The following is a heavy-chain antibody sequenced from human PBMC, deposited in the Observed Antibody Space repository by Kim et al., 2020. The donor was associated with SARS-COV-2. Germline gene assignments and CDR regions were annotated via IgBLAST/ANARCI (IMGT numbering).Heavy chain of an antibody. D-gene: IGHD6-13*01. CDR1: GGSFSGYY. CDR3: AVRESRYSSSWYFAY. CDR2: INHSGST. V-gene: IGHV4-34*01. J-gene: IGHJ4*02. Sequence: SETLSLTCAVYGGSFSGYYWSWIRQPPGKGLEWIGEINHSGSTNYNPSLKSRVTISVDTSKNQFSLKLSSVTAADTAVYYCAVRESRYSSSWYFAYWGQGTLVTVSS.